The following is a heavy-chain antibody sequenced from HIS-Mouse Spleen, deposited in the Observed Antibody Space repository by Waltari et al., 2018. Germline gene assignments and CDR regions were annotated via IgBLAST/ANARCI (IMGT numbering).Heavy chain of an antibody. Sequence: QLQLQESGPGLVKPSETLSLTCTVSGGSTSSSRYYLGWIRQPPGKGLEWIGSIYYSVRTYYNPSLKSRVTISGDTSKNQFSLRLSSVTAADTAVYYCAREIPYSSSWYDWYFDLWGRGTLVTVSS. V-gene: IGHV4-39*07. D-gene: IGHD6-13*01. CDR2: IYYSVRT. J-gene: IGHJ2*01. CDR3: AREIPYSSSWYDWYFDL. CDR1: GGSTSSSRYY.